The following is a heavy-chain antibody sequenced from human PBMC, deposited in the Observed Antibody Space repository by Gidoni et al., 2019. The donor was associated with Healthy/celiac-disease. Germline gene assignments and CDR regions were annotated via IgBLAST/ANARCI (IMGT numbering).Heavy chain of an antibody. V-gene: IGHV4-34*01. CDR3: AKNKKQTVRRYYYYYMDV. D-gene: IGHD1-1*01. J-gene: IGHJ6*03. Sequence: QVQLQQWGAGLLKPSATLSLTCAVYGGSFSGYYWSWIRQPPGKGLEWIGEINHSGSTNYNPSLKSRVTISVDTSKNQFSLKLSSVTAADTAVYYCAKNKKQTVRRYYYYYMDVWGKGTTVTVSS. CDR1: GGSFSGYY. CDR2: INHSGST.